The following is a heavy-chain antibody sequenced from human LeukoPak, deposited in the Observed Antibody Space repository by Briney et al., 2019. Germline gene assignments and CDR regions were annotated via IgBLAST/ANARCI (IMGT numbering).Heavy chain of an antibody. J-gene: IGHJ4*02. CDR1: GFTFSSYS. D-gene: IGHD3-3*01. Sequence: GGSLRLSCAASGFTFSSYSMNWVRQAPGKGLEWVSSITGSSRYIYYADSVKGRFTISRDNAKNSLFLQMNSLRAEDTAVYYCAREYDFWSGYYGYWGQGTLATVSS. V-gene: IGHV3-21*01. CDR2: ITGSSRYI. CDR3: AREYDFWSGYYGY.